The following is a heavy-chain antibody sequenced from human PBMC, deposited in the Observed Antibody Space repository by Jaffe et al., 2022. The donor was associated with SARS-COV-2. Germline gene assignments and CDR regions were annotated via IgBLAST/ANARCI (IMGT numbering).Heavy chain of an antibody. J-gene: IGHJ4*02. Sequence: QVQLVQSGDEVKKPGASVKVSCKASGYAFTGFGISWVRQAPGQGLEWMGWISTFNGDTNYAQKLQGRVTMTTDTSTSTAYMELRSLRSDDTAVYYCARDLSRSRLGSYLPGYWGQGTLVTVSS. CDR3: ARDLSRSRLGSYLPGY. D-gene: IGHD3-10*01. CDR1: GYAFTGFG. CDR2: ISTFNGDT. V-gene: IGHV1-18*01.